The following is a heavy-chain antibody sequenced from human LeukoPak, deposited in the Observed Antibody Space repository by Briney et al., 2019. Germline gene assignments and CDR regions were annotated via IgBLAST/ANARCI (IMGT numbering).Heavy chain of an antibody. Sequence: GGSLRLSCAPSVVTLISYSMNCVRQAPGKGLEWVSSISSSSYIYYADSVKGRFTIARDNAKNSPYLQMDRLRAEDTAVYYCARDGLSGTSYDCWGQGTLVTVSS. D-gene: IGHD2-2*01. CDR2: ISSSSYI. CDR3: ARDGLSGTSYDC. V-gene: IGHV3-21*01. J-gene: IGHJ4*02. CDR1: VVTLISYS.